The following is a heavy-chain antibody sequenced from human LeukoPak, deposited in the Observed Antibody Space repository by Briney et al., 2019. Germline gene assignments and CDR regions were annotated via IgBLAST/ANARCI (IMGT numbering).Heavy chain of an antibody. CDR1: GFTFGDYA. CDR3: TRGFDSTLDWFDP. D-gene: IGHD3-9*01. Sequence: GGSLTLSCTASGFTFGDYAMSWVRQAPGKGLEWVGFIRSKAYGGTTEYAASVKGRFTISRDDSKSIAYLQTNSLKTEDTAVYYCTRGFDSTLDWFDPWGQGTLVTVSS. CDR2: IRSKAYGGTT. J-gene: IGHJ5*02. V-gene: IGHV3-49*04.